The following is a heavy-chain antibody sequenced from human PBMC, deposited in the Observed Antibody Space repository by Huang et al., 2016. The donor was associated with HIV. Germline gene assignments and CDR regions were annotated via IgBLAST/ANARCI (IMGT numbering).Heavy chain of an antibody. CDR1: GGSISSHY. Sequence: QVQLQESGPGLVKPSETLSLTCSVSGGSISSHYWGWIRQPPGKGLEWIGRIYYSGVPNDSPSIKSGVFISVDTSRNQFALKLGSVTAADTAVYYCARDRRHCSGGSCYYSDYWGHGTLVTVSS. V-gene: IGHV4-59*11. D-gene: IGHD2-15*01. CDR3: ARDRRHCSGGSCYYSDY. CDR2: IYYSGVP. J-gene: IGHJ4*01.